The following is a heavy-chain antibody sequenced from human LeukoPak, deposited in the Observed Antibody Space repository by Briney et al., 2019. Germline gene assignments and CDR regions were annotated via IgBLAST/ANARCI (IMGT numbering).Heavy chain of an antibody. D-gene: IGHD1-26*01. Sequence: PGGSLRLSCAASGFTFSDHYMDWVRQAPGKGLEWVGRTRNKANSYTTEYAASVKGRFTISRDDSKNSLYLQMNSLKTEDTAVYYCARVNSGSYIFDYWGQGTLVTVSS. V-gene: IGHV3-72*01. CDR3: ARVNSGSYIFDY. CDR2: TRNKANSYTT. J-gene: IGHJ4*02. CDR1: GFTFSDHY.